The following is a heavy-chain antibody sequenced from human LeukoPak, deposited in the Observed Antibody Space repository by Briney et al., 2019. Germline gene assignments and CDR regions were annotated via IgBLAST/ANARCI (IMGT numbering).Heavy chain of an antibody. CDR2: IRYDGSNK. CDR3: AKARYYGSGSFLFDP. Sequence: PGGSLRLSCAASGFTFSSYGMHWVRQAPGKGLEWVAFIRYDGSNKYYADSVKGRFTISRDNSKNTLYLQMNSLRAEDTVVYYCAKARYYGSGSFLFDPWGQGTLVTVSS. D-gene: IGHD3-10*01. J-gene: IGHJ5*02. V-gene: IGHV3-30*02. CDR1: GFTFSSYG.